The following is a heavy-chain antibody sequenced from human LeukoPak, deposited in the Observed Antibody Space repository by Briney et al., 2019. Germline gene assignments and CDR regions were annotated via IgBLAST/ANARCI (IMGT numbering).Heavy chain of an antibody. V-gene: IGHV3-74*01. D-gene: IGHD2-15*01. CDR3: VVGGSPGY. Sequence: GGSLRLSCAASGLAFNAYKMHWVRQAPRKGLVWVSRISTDGYTTDYADFVQGRFTASRDNTKNTWSLEMNSLRAEDTAVYYCVVGGSPGYWGQGTLSPSPQ. J-gene: IGHJ4*02. CDR2: ISTDGYTT. CDR1: GLAFNAYK.